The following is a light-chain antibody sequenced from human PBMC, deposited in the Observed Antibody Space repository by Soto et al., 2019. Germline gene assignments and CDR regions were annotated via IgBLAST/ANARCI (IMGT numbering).Light chain of an antibody. V-gene: IGKV3-15*01. CDR1: LTVSNN. CDR3: QQYNNWPSGAT. CDR2: YAS. J-gene: IGKJ3*01. Sequence: DIVMTQSPATLSVSPGERATLSCRASLTVSNNLAWYQQKPGQAPRLLIYYASTRATGIPDRFSGSGSVKYFILTISSVQSQDVAVYYCQQYNNWPSGATFGPGTRVDIK.